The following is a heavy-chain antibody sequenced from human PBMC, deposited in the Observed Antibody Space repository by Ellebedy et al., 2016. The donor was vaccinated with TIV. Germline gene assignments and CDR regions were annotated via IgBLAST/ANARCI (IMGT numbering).Heavy chain of an antibody. CDR3: ARARTTAGYQYGMDV. CDR2: ISIDGNNK. D-gene: IGHD4-11*01. J-gene: IGHJ6*02. Sequence: PGGSLRLSCAASGFTFSRYAVHWVRQAPGKGLEWVAVISIDGNNKYYADSVKGRFTISRDNSKNTLYLQMNSLRAEDTAVYYCARARTTAGYQYGMDVWGQGTTVTVSS. V-gene: IGHV3-30*01. CDR1: GFTFSRYA.